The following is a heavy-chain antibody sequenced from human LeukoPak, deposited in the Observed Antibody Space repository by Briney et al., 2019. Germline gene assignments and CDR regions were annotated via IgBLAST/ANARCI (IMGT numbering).Heavy chain of an antibody. D-gene: IGHD4-17*01. V-gene: IGHV3-30-3*01. Sequence: GGSLRLSCGASGFTFSSYTMHWVRQAPGKGLEWVAVTSYDGSNKYYADSVKGRFTISRDNSKNTLFLQMNSLTTEDTAVYYCAREVGGDYVFDYWGQGTLVTVSS. CDR2: TSYDGSNK. CDR3: AREVGGDYVFDY. CDR1: GFTFSSYT. J-gene: IGHJ4*02.